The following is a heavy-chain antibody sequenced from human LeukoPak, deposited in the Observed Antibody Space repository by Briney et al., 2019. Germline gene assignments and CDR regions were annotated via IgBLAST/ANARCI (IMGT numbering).Heavy chain of an antibody. CDR1: GGTFSSYA. V-gene: IGHV1-69*04. Sequence: SVKVSCKASGGTFSSYAISWVRQAPGQGLEWMGRIIPILGIANYAQKFQGRVTITADKSTSRAYMELSSLRSEDTAVYYCARSSSGYASSFDYWGQGTLVTVSS. CDR2: IIPILGIA. D-gene: IGHD5-12*01. CDR3: ARSSSGYASSFDY. J-gene: IGHJ4*02.